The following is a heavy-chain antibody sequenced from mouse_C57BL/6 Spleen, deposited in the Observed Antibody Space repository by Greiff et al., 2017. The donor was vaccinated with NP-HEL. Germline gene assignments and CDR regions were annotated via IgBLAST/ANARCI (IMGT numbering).Heavy chain of an antibody. Sequence: VQLQQSGAELARPGASVKMSCKASGYTFTSYTMHWVKQRPGQGLEWIGYINPSSGYTKYNQKFKDKATLTADKPSSTAYMQLSSLTSEDSAVYYCARGADYDPYYYAMDYWGQGTSVTVAS. CDR2: INPSSGYT. J-gene: IGHJ4*01. CDR3: ARGADYDPYYYAMDY. D-gene: IGHD2-4*01. CDR1: GYTFTSYT. V-gene: IGHV1-4*01.